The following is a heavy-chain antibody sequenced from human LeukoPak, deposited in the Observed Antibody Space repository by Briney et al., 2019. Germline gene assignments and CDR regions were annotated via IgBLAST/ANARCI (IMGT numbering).Heavy chain of an antibody. D-gene: IGHD1-26*01. Sequence: ASVTVSCKASGYIFTVYYMHWVRQAPGQGLEWMGWINPNSGGTNYAQKFQGRVTMTRDTSISTAYMELSRLRSDDTAVYYCARDRGSNWYFDLWGRGTLVTVSS. J-gene: IGHJ2*01. CDR2: INPNSGGT. CDR3: ARDRGSNWYFDL. V-gene: IGHV1-2*02. CDR1: GYIFTVYY.